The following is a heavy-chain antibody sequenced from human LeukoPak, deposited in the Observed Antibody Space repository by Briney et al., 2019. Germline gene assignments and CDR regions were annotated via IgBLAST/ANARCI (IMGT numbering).Heavy chain of an antibody. CDR3: AKVFPYYDSSGRYFDY. V-gene: IGHV3-23*01. CDR1: GSTFSSYA. D-gene: IGHD3-22*01. CDR2: ISGSGGST. Sequence: GGSLRLSCAASGSTFSSYAMSWVRQAPGKGLEWVSAISGSGGSTYYADSVKGRFTISRDNSKNTLYLQMNSLRAEDTAVYYCAKVFPYYDSSGRYFDYWGQGTLVTVSS. J-gene: IGHJ4*02.